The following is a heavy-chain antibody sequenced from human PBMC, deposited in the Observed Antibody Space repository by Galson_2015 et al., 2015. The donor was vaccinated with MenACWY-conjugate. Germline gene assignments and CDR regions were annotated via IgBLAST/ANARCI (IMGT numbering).Heavy chain of an antibody. CDR1: GYTFTNYD. J-gene: IGHJ5*02. V-gene: IGHV1-18*03. Sequence: SVKVSCKASGYTFTNYDITWVRQAPGQGLEWMGWISPYNGNTRFGEKVQGRVSMTTDTSTNTAYMELRSLRSDDMAVYYCARVSLRDSGSNPNWLDPWGQGTLVTVSS. CDR2: ISPYNGNT. D-gene: IGHD3-10*01. CDR3: ARVSLRDSGSNPNWLDP.